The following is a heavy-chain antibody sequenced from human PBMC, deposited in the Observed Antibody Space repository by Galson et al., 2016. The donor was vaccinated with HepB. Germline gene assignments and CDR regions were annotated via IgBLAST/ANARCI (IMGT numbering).Heavy chain of an antibody. CDR3: ARVRDGYNTHFYYGMDV. CDR1: GGTFSSYA. CDR2: IINLYGTA. D-gene: IGHD5-24*01. J-gene: IGHJ6*02. V-gene: IGHV1-69*13. Sequence: SVKVSCKASGGTFSSYAISWVRQAPGQGLEWMGVIINLYGTANYALKFQGRVTITADESTSTAHMEVSSLRYEDTAVYYCARVRDGYNTHFYYGMDVWGQGTVVTVS.